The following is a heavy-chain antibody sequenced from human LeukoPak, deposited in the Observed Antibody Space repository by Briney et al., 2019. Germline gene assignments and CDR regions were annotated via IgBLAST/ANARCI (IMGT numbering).Heavy chain of an antibody. CDR2: IYSGGST. CDR3: ARDTVYRGAHAFDI. CDR1: GFTVSSNY. J-gene: IGHJ3*02. Sequence: GGSLRLSCAASGFTVSSNYMSWVRQAPGKGLEWVSVIYSGGSTYYADSVKGRFTISRDNSKNTLYLQMNSLRAEDTAVYYCARDTVYRGAHAFDIWGQGTMVTVSS. V-gene: IGHV3-53*01. D-gene: IGHD5-12*01.